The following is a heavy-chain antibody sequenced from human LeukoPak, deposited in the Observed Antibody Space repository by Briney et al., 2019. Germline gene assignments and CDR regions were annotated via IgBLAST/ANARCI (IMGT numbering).Heavy chain of an antibody. V-gene: IGHV3-21*01. Sequence: GGSLRLSCAASGFTFSTCSMNWVRQAPGKGLEWVSSISSSSSYIYYADSVKGRFTISRDNAKNSLYLQMNSLRAEDTAVYYCARHRGADYSNYDPEMLGYWGQGTLVTVSS. CDR1: GFTFSTCS. D-gene: IGHD4-11*01. J-gene: IGHJ4*02. CDR2: ISSSSSYI. CDR3: ARHRGADYSNYDPEMLGY.